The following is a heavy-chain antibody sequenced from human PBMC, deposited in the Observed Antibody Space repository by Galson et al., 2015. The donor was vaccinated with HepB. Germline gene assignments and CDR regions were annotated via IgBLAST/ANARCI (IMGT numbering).Heavy chain of an antibody. Sequence: SVKVSCKASGYTFTSYAMHWVRQAPGQRLEWMGWINAGNGNTKYSQKFQGRVTITRDTSASTAYMELSSLRSEDTAVYYCARPITIFGGYFDYWGQGTLVTVSS. CDR2: INAGNGNT. V-gene: IGHV1-3*01. CDR1: GYTFTSYA. CDR3: ARPITIFGGYFDY. D-gene: IGHD3-3*01. J-gene: IGHJ4*02.